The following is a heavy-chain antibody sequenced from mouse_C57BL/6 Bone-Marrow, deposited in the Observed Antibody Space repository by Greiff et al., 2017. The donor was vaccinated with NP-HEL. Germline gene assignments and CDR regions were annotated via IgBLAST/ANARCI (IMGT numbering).Heavy chain of an antibody. Sequence: QVHVKQSGPGLVQPSQSLSITCTVSGFSLTSYGVHWVRQSPGKGLEWLGVIWRGGSTDYNAAFMSRLSITKDNSKSQVFFKMNSLQADDTAIYYCAKRGSYYGSSYGFAYWGQGTLVTVSA. CDR1: GFSLTSYG. D-gene: IGHD1-1*01. CDR2: IWRGGST. J-gene: IGHJ3*01. V-gene: IGHV2-5*01. CDR3: AKRGSYYGSSYGFAY.